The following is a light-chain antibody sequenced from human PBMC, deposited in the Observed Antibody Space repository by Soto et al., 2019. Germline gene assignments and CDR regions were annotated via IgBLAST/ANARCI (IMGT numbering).Light chain of an antibody. J-gene: IGKJ5*01. Sequence: IKMTQSPSSLSASVGDRVTITCRTSETISTYVNWYQKKPGKAPKLLIYAASILQSGVPSRFSGSGSGTDFTLTISSLQPEDFATYYCQQGHSNPITLGQGTRLEIK. CDR2: AAS. CDR3: QQGHSNPIT. CDR1: ETISTY. V-gene: IGKV1-39*01.